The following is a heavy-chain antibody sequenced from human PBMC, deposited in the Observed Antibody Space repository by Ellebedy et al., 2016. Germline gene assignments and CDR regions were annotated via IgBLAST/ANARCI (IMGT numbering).Heavy chain of an antibody. D-gene: IGHD3-22*01. CDR1: GFTFSSYS. CDR2: ISSSSSYI. Sequence: GESLKISXAASGFTFSSYSMNWVRQAPGKGLEWVSSISSSSSYIYYADSVKGRFTISRDNAKNSLYLQMNSLRAEDTAVYYCARKSNYYDSSGFENAFDIWGQGTMVTVSS. J-gene: IGHJ3*02. CDR3: ARKSNYYDSSGFENAFDI. V-gene: IGHV3-21*01.